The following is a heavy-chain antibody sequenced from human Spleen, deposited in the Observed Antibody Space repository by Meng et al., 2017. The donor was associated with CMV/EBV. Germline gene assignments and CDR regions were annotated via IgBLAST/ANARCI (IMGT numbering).Heavy chain of an antibody. D-gene: IGHD2-15*01. CDR3: ANNGGLAGRLLYY. Sequence: GESLKISCAASRFTFSDYYMSWIRQAPGKGPEWVSYISSGGTTIYYADSVKGRFTISRDNAKSSVYLQMNSLRAEDTAVYYCANNGGLAGRLLYYWGQGTLVTVSS. V-gene: IGHV3-11*04. CDR2: ISSGGTTI. J-gene: IGHJ4*02. CDR1: RFTFSDYY.